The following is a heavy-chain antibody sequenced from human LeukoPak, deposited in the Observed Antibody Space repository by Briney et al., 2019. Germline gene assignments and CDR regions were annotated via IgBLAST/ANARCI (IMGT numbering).Heavy chain of an antibody. CDR1: GFTFSTHT. Sequence: PGGSLRLSCVASGFTFSTHTMNWVRQAPGKGLEWVSSISSASTYIYSADSVKGRFTISRDNAKNSLYLQMNSLRAEVTAVYYCARDTDGYSYGLNYFDYWGQGTLVTVSS. CDR2: ISSASTYI. CDR3: ARDTDGYSYGLNYFDY. J-gene: IGHJ4*02. V-gene: IGHV3-21*01. D-gene: IGHD5-18*01.